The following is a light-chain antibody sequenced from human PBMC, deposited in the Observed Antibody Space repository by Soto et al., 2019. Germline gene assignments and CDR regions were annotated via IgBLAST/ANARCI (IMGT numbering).Light chain of an antibody. CDR3: SSYTGSSTYV. Sequence: QSVLTQPASVSGSPGQSIAMSCTGTSSDVGGYNYVSWYQQHPGKAPKLILYDVTSRPSGVSNRFSGSKSGNTASLTISGLQTEDEADYYCSSYTGSSTYVFGTGTKLTVL. CDR1: SSDVGGYNY. CDR2: DVT. V-gene: IGLV2-14*01. J-gene: IGLJ1*01.